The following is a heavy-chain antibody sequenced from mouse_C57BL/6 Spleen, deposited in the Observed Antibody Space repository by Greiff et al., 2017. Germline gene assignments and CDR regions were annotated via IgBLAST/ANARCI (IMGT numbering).Heavy chain of an antibody. CDR3: ASGSSWYFDV. CDR2: INYDGSST. V-gene: IGHV5-16*01. D-gene: IGHD1-1*01. CDR1: GFTFSDYY. J-gene: IGHJ1*03. Sequence: DVQLVESEGGLVQPGSSMKLSCTASGFTFSDYYMAWVRQVPEKGLEWVANINYDGSSTYYLDSLKSRFIISRDNAKNILYLQMSSLKSEDTATYYCASGSSWYFDVWGTGTTVTVSS.